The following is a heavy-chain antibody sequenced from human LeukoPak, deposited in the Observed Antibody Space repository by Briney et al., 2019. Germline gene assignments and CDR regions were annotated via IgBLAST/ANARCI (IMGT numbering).Heavy chain of an antibody. V-gene: IGHV4-39*01. CDR2: ISYSGST. J-gene: IGHJ3*02. CDR3: ARHTRTYYYDSSDYYSGAFDI. CDR1: GGSISSSSYY. Sequence: SETLSLTCTVSGGSISSSSYYWGWSRQPQGKGVEWIVSISYSGSTYYTPSLKTRFTISVDTSKNQFSLKLSSVTAADTAVYYCARHTRTYYYDSSDYYSGAFDIWGQGTMVTVSS. D-gene: IGHD3-22*01.